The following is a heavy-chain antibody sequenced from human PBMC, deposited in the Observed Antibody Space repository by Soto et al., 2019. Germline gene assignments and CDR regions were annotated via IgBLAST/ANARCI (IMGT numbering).Heavy chain of an antibody. CDR1: GGSISSGGYY. J-gene: IGHJ3*02. V-gene: IGHV4-31*03. CDR3: ASIPLAEDAFDI. Sequence: QVQLQESGPGLVKPSQTLSLTCTVSGGSISSGGYYWSWIRQHPGKGLEWIGYIYYSGSTYYNPSLKSRVXIXVVXSKNQFSLKLSSVTAADTAVYYCASIPLAEDAFDIWGQGTMVTVSS. CDR2: IYYSGST. D-gene: IGHD6-13*01.